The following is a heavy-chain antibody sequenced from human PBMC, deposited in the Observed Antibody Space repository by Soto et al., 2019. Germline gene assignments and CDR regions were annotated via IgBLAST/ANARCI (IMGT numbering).Heavy chain of an antibody. D-gene: IGHD6-19*01. CDR2: IDGDGTTT. CDR1: GFTFNSYW. Sequence: RLSCAASGFTFNSYWMHWVRQVPGKGLECVSRIDGDGTTTHYADSAKGRFTISRDNAKNTLYLQMNSLRAEDSAVYLCARRIAVAGTYDHWGQGTLVTVSS. V-gene: IGHV3-74*01. J-gene: IGHJ4*02. CDR3: ARRIAVAGTYDH.